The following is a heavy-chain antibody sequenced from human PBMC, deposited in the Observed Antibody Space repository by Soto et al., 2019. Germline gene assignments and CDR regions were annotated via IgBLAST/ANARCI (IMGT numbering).Heavy chain of an antibody. V-gene: IGHV4-31*03. CDR2: IYYSGST. D-gene: IGHD1-26*01. CDR3: PRVDTSMGATCVSY. Sequence: QVQLQESGPGLVKPSQTLSLTCTVSGGSISSGGYYWSWIRQHPGKGLEWIGYIYYSGSTYYNPSLKSRVTISVDTSTNRVSLELSSVTAADTAVYYCPRVDTSMGATCVSYWGQGTLVTVSS. CDR1: GGSISSGGYY. J-gene: IGHJ4*02.